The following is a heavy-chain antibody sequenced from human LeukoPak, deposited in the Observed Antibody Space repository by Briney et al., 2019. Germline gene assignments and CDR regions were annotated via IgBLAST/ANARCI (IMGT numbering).Heavy chain of an antibody. CDR1: GFTFTNYW. D-gene: IGHD6-19*01. J-gene: IGHJ4*02. V-gene: IGHV3-7*05. CDR3: ARGRGVWPRIYSSAYFHDY. CDR2: IKHDGSEQ. Sequence: PGGSLRLSCAASGFTFTNYWMSWVRQAPGKGLEWVANIKHDGSEQYYVDSVKGRFTISRDNAMNSVYLQMSSLRAEDTAVFYCARGRGVWPRIYSSAYFHDYWGQGTLVTVSS.